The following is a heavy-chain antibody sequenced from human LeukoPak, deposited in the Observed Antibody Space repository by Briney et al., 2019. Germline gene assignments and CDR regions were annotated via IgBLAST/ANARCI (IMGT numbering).Heavy chain of an antibody. D-gene: IGHD2-21*02. CDR1: GFTLSSYW. CDR2: IKQGGSEE. Sequence: GGSLRLSCAASGFTLSSYWMSWVRQAPGKGLEWVANIKQGGSEEYYVDSVRGRFTISRDNAKNSLYLQMNSLRAEDTAVYYCARDIVVVTAYFEYWGPGTLVTVSS. J-gene: IGHJ4*02. V-gene: IGHV3-7*05. CDR3: ARDIVVVTAYFEY.